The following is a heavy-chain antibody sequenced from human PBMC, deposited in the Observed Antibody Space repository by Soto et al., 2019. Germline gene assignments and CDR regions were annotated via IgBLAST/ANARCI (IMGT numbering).Heavy chain of an antibody. CDR1: GFTFSHYA. V-gene: IGHV3-30*18. Sequence: QVQLVESGGGVVQPGRSLRLSCAASGFTFSHYAMHWVRQAPGKGLEWVALMSYDGSNEYYADSVKGRFTISRDNSKNTLYLQMNSLGAEDTAVYYCAKDASHNFDYWGQGTLVTVSS. J-gene: IGHJ4*02. CDR2: MSYDGSNE. CDR3: AKDASHNFDY.